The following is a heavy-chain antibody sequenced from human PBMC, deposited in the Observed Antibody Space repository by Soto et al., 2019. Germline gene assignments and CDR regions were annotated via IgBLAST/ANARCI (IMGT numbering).Heavy chain of an antibody. J-gene: IGHJ3*02. CDR3: ARDTVTTSDDAFEI. CDR1: GGSISSYY. V-gene: IGHV4-59*01. CDR2: VYYSGST. Sequence: QVQLQESGPGLVKPSETLSLTCTVSGGSISSYYWTWIRQPPGKRLEWIGYVYYSGSTNYNPSLMSRVTISVDMSKNQFSLKLSSVTAADTAVYYCARDTVTTSDDAFEIWGQGTMVTVSS. D-gene: IGHD4-17*01.